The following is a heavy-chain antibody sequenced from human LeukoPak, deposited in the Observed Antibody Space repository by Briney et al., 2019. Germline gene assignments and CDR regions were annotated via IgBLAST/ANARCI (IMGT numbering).Heavy chain of an antibody. D-gene: IGHD3-16*01. CDR2: IYYSGST. V-gene: IGHV4-39*01. J-gene: IGHJ4*02. Sequence: PSETLSLTCTVSGGSISSSSYYWGWIRQPPGKGLEWIGSIYYSGSTYYNPSLKSRVTISVDTSKSQFSLKLSSVTAADTAVYYCARRRLYYFDYWGQGTLVTVSS. CDR3: ARRRLYYFDY. CDR1: GGSISSSSYY.